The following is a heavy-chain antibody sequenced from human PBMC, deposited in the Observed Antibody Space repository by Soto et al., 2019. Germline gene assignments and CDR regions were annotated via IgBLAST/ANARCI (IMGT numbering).Heavy chain of an antibody. CDR1: GFTFSSYG. CDR3: ARDLAVVAATPGAFDI. J-gene: IGHJ3*02. Sequence: QVQLVESGGGVVQPGRSLRLSCAASGFTFSSYGMHWVRQAPGKGLEWVAVIWYDGSNKYYADSVKGRFTISRDNSKNTLYLQMNSLRAEDTAVYYCARDLAVVAATPGAFDIWGQGTMVTVSS. CDR2: IWYDGSNK. V-gene: IGHV3-33*01. D-gene: IGHD2-15*01.